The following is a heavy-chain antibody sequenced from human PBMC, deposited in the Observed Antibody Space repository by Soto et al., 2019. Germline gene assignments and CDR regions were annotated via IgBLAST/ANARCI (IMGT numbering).Heavy chain of an antibody. CDR2: ISAYNGNT. Sequence: ASVKVSCKASGYTFTSYGISWVRQAPGQGLEWMGWISAYNGNTNYAQKPHGRVTMTTATSTITAYMDVRSLRSKDTAVYYYARAYHSSAYGGGIWGQGTMVAVPS. D-gene: IGHD3-22*01. J-gene: IGHJ3*02. CDR1: GYTFTSYG. CDR3: ARAYHSSAYGGGI. V-gene: IGHV1-18*04.